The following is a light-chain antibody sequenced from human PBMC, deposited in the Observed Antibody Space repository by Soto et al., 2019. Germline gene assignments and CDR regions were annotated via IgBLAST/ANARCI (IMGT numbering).Light chain of an antibody. V-gene: IGLV2-14*01. CDR2: EVR. J-gene: IGLJ3*02. CDR1: TIDIGGYNY. CDR3: CSYTCNATLL. Sequence: QSVLTQPASVSGSPGQSITISCSGTTIDIGGYNYVSWYQHHPGKVPKVIIYEVRNRPSGVSNRFSDSKSGNTVSLTISGLQAENEADYFCCSYTCNATLLFCGGTKVTVL.